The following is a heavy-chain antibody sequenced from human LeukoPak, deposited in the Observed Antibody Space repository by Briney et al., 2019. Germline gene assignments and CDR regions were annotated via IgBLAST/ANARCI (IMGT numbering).Heavy chain of an antibody. CDR2: ISSSRSTI. V-gene: IGHV3-48*01. CDR1: GFTFSSHC. D-gene: IGHD3-22*01. J-gene: IGHJ4*02. CDR3: ARGAYYYED. Sequence: GGALRLSCAASGFTFSSHCMNWVGQARGKGREWVSYISSSRSTIASADPVKGRFTISRDNAKNSLYLQMNSLRAEDTAVYYCARGAYYYEDWGQGTLVTVSS.